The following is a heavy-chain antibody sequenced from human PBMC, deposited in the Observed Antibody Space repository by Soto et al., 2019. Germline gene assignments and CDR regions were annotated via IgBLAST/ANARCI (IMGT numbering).Heavy chain of an antibody. D-gene: IGHD1-26*01. CDR3: TREFRTSGSRDAVDI. V-gene: IGHV3-66*01. CDR2: TYPGGTT. J-gene: IGHJ3*02. CDR1: GFTVSSNY. Sequence: EVQLVESGGGLVQPGGSLRLSCAASGFTVSSNYMSWVRQAPGRGLEWVSVTYPGGTTHYADSVKGRFTISRDNSKNTMDLQMNSLRADDTAMYYCTREFRTSGSRDAVDIWGQGTVVTVPS.